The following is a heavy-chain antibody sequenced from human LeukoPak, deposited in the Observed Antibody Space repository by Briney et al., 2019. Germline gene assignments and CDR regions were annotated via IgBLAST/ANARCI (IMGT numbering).Heavy chain of an antibody. CDR2: ISYDDTNK. Sequence: GGSLRLSCAASGFTFSNYALHWVRQAPGKGLEWVAVISYDDTNKYYVDSVKGRFTISRDNSKNTLYLQMNSLRAEDTAVYHCARDYYGGHNLYNFDFWGQGTRVIVSS. CDR1: GFTFSNYA. V-gene: IGHV3-30*04. J-gene: IGHJ4*02. D-gene: IGHD3-10*01. CDR3: ARDYYGGHNLYNFDF.